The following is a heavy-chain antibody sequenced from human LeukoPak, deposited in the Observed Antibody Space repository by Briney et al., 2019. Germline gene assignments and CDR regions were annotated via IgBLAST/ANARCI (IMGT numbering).Heavy chain of an antibody. Sequence: GGSLRLSCAASGFTFSKYAMSWVRQAPGKGLEWVTAISPSDGNTFYADSVKGRFTISRDNPKNTLSLQMNSLRAEDTALYYCVKDSSVPYGITEWGQGTLVTVSS. CDR1: GFTFSKYA. CDR2: ISPSDGNT. V-gene: IGHV3-23*01. D-gene: IGHD4-17*01. CDR3: VKDSSVPYGITE. J-gene: IGHJ4*02.